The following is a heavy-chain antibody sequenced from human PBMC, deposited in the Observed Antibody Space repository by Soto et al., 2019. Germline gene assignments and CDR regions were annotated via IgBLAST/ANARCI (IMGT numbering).Heavy chain of an antibody. CDR3: AREHSSSWNFDY. CDR1: GYTFTGYY. D-gene: IGHD6-13*01. CDR2: INPNSGGT. V-gene: IGHV1-2*02. J-gene: IGHJ4*02. Sequence: ASVKVSCKASGYTFTGYYMHWVRQAPGQGLEWMGWINPNSGGTNYAQKFQGRVTMTRDTSISTAYMELSRLRSDDTAVYYCAREHSSSWNFDYWGQGTLVTVSS.